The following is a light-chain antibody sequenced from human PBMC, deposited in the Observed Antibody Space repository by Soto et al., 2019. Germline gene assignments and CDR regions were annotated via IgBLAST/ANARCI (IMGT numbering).Light chain of an antibody. V-gene: IGKV1-12*01. J-gene: IGKJ4*01. CDR2: AAS. Sequence: DIQMTQSPSSVSAFVGDRVAITCRASHDIARWLAWYQQQPGKAPRLLIYAASSLQSGVPTRFSGSGSGTDFTLTITNLQPVDSAVYYCQQVKGFPLTFGGGTKVEIK. CDR3: QQVKGFPLT. CDR1: HDIARW.